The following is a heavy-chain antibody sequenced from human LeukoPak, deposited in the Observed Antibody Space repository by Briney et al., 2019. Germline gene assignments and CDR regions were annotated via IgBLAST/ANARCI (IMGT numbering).Heavy chain of an antibody. Sequence: PSETLSLTCTVSGYSISSGYYWAWIRQPPGKGLEWIGSMYHSGNTYYNPSLKSRVTIAVDTSKNQFSLKLSSVTTADTAVYYCARVKETALFDPWGQGTLVTVSS. CDR1: GYSISSGYY. J-gene: IGHJ5*02. D-gene: IGHD5-18*01. CDR2: MYHSGNT. V-gene: IGHV4-38-2*02. CDR3: ARVKETALFDP.